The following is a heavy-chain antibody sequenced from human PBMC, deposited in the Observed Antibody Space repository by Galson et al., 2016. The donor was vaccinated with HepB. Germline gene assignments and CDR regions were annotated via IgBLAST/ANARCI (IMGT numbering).Heavy chain of an antibody. J-gene: IGHJ4*02. CDR3: AKNDILAGYSAFDY. Sequence: SLRLSCAASGFTFNTYAIHWVRQAPGKGLEWVAVISYDGTNKYYANSVKGRFTISRDNSKNTLSLQMNSLRAEDTAVYYCAKNDILAGYSAFDYWGQGTLVTVSS. CDR1: GFTFNTYA. V-gene: IGHV3-30-3*02. D-gene: IGHD3-9*01. CDR2: ISYDGTNK.